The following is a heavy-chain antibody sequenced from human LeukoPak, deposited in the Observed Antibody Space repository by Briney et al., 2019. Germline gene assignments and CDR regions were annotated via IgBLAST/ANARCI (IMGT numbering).Heavy chain of an antibody. V-gene: IGHV3-33*01. CDR2: IWYDGSNK. D-gene: IGHD3-22*01. CDR3: ARRDSSGPYY. J-gene: IGHJ4*02. Sequence: PGRSLRLSCAAPGFTFSSYGMHWVRQAPGKGLEWVAVIWYDGSNKYYADSVKGRFTISRDNSKNTLYLQMNSLRAEDTAVYYCARRDSSGPYYWGQGTLVTVSS. CDR1: GFTFSSYG.